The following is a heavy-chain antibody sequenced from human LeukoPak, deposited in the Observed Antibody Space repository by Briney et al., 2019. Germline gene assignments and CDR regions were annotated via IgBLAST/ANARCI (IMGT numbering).Heavy chain of an antibody. D-gene: IGHD5-12*01. V-gene: IGHV3-23*01. CDR2: ISGSGGST. CDR1: GFTFSSYA. CDR3: AKDLEYSGYDFNY. J-gene: IGHJ4*02. Sequence: PGGSLRLSCAASGFTFSSYAMSWVRQAPRKGLDWVSAISGSGGSTYYADSVKGRFTISRDNSKNTLYVQMNSLRAEDTAVYYCAKDLEYSGYDFNYWGQGTLVTVSS.